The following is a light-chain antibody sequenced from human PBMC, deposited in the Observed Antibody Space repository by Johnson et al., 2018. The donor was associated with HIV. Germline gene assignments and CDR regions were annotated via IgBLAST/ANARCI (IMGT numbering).Light chain of an antibody. CDR2: ENT. CDR3: GTWDTSLVAGGL. Sequence: HSVLTQPPSVSAAPGQKVTISCSGSSSNIGNKYVSWYQQLPGTAPKLLIHENTKRPSGIPDRSSGSKSATSATLALTALHTADQADYYCGTWDTSLVAGGLFGSGTRVTVL. V-gene: IGLV1-51*02. J-gene: IGLJ1*01. CDR1: SSNIGNKY.